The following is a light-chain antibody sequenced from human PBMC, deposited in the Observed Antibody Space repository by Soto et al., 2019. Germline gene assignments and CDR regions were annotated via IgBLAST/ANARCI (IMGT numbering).Light chain of an antibody. J-gene: IGKJ2*01. CDR2: AAS. Sequence: DTQMTQSPSSLSASVGDRVTITCRASQSISSYLNWYQQKPGKAPKLLIYAASSLQSGVPSRFSGSGSGTEYNLLIRSLHPDEFTTYYSKANRRIASTIFGRGTKV. CDR3: KANRRIASTI. CDR1: QSISSY. V-gene: IGKV1-39*01.